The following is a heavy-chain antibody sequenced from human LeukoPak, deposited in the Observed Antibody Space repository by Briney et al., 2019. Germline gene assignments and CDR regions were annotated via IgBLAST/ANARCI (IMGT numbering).Heavy chain of an antibody. CDR1: DGSVSNYY. V-gene: IGHV4-59*08. D-gene: IGHD4-11*01. CDR2: ISYSGYT. J-gene: IGHJ4*02. CDR3: ARHDYSNPRLDY. Sequence: SETLSLTCTVSDGSVSNYYWSWIRQPPGKGLEWIGYISYSGYTNYNPSLKSRVTMSVDTSKNKFSLRLSSVTAADTAVYYCARHDYSNPRLDYWGQGTLVTVSS.